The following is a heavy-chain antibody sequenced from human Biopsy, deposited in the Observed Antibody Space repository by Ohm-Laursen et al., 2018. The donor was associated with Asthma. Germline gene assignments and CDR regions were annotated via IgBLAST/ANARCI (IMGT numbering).Heavy chain of an antibody. CDR2: IKHISE. V-gene: IGHV1-46*01. CDR1: GYNFISFA. J-gene: IGHJ3*02. CDR3: ERSLIVADGSDAFDI. D-gene: IGHD3-22*01. Sequence: ASVKVSCKVSGYNFISFAIHWVRQAPGQRLEWLGMIKHISEYAQKFQGRVTRTRETSTSTVYMELSSLRSEDTAVYYCERSLIVADGSDAFDIWGQGTMVTVSS.